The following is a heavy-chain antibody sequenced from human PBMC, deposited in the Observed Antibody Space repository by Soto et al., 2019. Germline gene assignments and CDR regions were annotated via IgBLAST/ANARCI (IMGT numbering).Heavy chain of an antibody. V-gene: IGHV1-58*01. D-gene: IGHD3-10*01. J-gene: IGHJ3*02. CDR2: IVVGSGNT. CDR3: AADPTYYYGSGAFDI. CDR1: GFTFTSSA. Sequence: QMQLVQSGPEVKKPGTSVKVSCKASGFTFTSSAVQWVRQARGQRLEWIGWIVVGSGNTNYAQKFQERVTITRDMSTSTAYMELSSLRSEDTAVYYCAADPTYYYGSGAFDIWGQGIMVTVSS.